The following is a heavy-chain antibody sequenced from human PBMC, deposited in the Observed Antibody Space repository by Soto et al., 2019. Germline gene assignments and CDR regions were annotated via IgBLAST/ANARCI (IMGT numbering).Heavy chain of an antibody. CDR2: VYPGDSDT. V-gene: IGHV5-51*01. CDR1: GYSFTTYW. CDR3: ARLPGPFSTGWYYFDY. Sequence: GESLKISCKGSGYSFTTYWIGWVRQTPGKGLEWMASVYPGDSDTRYSPSFQGQVTVPADKSISTAYLQWSSLKASDTAMYYCARLPGPFSTGWYYFDYWGQGTLVTVSS. D-gene: IGHD6-19*01. J-gene: IGHJ4*02.